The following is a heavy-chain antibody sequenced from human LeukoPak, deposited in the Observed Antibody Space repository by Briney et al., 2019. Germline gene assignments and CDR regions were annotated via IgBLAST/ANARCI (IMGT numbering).Heavy chain of an antibody. Sequence: GGSLRLSCAASGFTFSNYAMSWVRQAPGKGLEWVAVIWYDGSNKYYADSVKGRFTISRDNSKNTLYLQMNSLRAEDTAVYYCAKDKGLLWFGELSYYFDYWGQGTLVTVSS. V-gene: IGHV3-33*06. D-gene: IGHD3-10*01. CDR1: GFTFSNYA. CDR2: IWYDGSNK. CDR3: AKDKGLLWFGELSYYFDY. J-gene: IGHJ4*02.